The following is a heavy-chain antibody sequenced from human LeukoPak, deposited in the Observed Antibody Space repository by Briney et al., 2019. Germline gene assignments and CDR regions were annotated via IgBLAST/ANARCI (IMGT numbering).Heavy chain of an antibody. V-gene: IGHV4-39*07. CDR1: GGSISGSSYY. CDR2: IYYSGST. J-gene: IGHJ6*02. Sequence: SETLSLTCTVSGGSISGSSYYWGWIRQPPGKGLEWIGSIYYSGSTYYNPSLKSRVTISVDTSKNQFSLKLSSVTAADTAVYYCARVRADYDSSGYYYYYYGMDVWGQGTTVTVSS. D-gene: IGHD3-22*01. CDR3: ARVRADYDSSGYYYYYYGMDV.